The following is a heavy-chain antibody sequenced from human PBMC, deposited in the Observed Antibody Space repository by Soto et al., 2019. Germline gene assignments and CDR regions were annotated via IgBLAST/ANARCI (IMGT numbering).Heavy chain of an antibody. D-gene: IGHD6-19*01. J-gene: IGHJ4*02. V-gene: IGHV4-61*01. CDR2: IYYSGST. CDR3: ARRYGWNFDY. CDR1: GDSVSSGSYY. Sequence: SETLSLTCTVSGDSVSSGSYYLSWIRQPPGKGLEWIGYIYYSGSTNYNPSLKSRVTISVDTSKNQFSLKLSSVTAADTAVYYCARRYGWNFDYWGQGTLVTVSS.